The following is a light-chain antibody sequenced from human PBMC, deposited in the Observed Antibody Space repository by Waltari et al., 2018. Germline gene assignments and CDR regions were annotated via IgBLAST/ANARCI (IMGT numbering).Light chain of an antibody. CDR3: MQLTQWPWT. CDR1: QRLLSRDGNTY. V-gene: IGKV2-30*01. J-gene: IGKJ1*01. Sequence: DAVLTQSPLSLPVTLGQPASISCRSSQRLLSRDGNTYLSWFQLRPGQSPRRLIYKVFNRDSGVPDRFSGSGSGTDFTLKISRVEAEDVGDYYCMQLTQWPWTFGQGTKVEIK. CDR2: KVF.